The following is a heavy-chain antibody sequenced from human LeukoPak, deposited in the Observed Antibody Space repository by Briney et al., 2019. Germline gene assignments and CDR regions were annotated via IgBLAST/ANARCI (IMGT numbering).Heavy chain of an antibody. CDR1: GFTFSSYS. Sequence: PGGSLRLSCAASGFTFSSYSMNWVRQAPGKGLEWVSSISSSSSYIYYADSVKGRFTISRDNAKNSLYLQMNSLRAEDTAVYYCARDQSIYDFWSGYSGGYGMDVWGQGTTVTVSS. CDR2: ISSSSSYI. D-gene: IGHD3-3*01. V-gene: IGHV3-21*01. CDR3: ARDQSIYDFWSGYSGGYGMDV. J-gene: IGHJ6*02.